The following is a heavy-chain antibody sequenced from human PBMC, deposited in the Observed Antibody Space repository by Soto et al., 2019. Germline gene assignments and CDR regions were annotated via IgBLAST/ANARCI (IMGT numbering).Heavy chain of an antibody. CDR3: ARDYVRQMATIKPHYYYYGMDG. Sequence: PGGSLRLSCTASGFTLSSYGMHWVRQAPGKGLELVAVIWYDGSNKYYAESVKGRFTISRDNSKNTLYLQMNSLRAEDTAVYYCARDYVRQMATIKPHYYYYGMDGWGQGTTVTVSS. CDR1: GFTLSSYG. J-gene: IGHJ6*02. V-gene: IGHV3-33*01. D-gene: IGHD5-12*01. CDR2: IWYDGSNK.